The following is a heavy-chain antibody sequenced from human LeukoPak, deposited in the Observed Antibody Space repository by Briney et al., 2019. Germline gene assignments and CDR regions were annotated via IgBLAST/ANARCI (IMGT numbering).Heavy chain of an antibody. J-gene: IGHJ4*02. V-gene: IGHV4-34*01. Sequence: SETLSLTCAVYGGSFSGYYWSWIRQPPGKGLEWVGEINHSGSTNYNPSLKSRVTISVDTSKNQFSLKLSSVTAADTAVYYCASRSVSGYYGAFDYWGQGTLVTVSS. CDR1: GGSFSGYY. CDR2: INHSGST. D-gene: IGHD5-12*01. CDR3: ASRSVSGYYGAFDY.